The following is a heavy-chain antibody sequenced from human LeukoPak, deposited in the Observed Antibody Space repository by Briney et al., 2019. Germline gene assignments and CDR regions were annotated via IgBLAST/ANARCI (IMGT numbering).Heavy chain of an antibody. Sequence: ASVKDSCKASGYTFTSYGITWVRQAPGQGLEWMGWISAYNGNTNYAQKLQGRVTMTTDTSTSTAYLDLRSLRSDDTAVYYCARAEQYQLLLHWGQGTLVTVSS. V-gene: IGHV1-18*01. J-gene: IGHJ4*02. CDR2: ISAYNGNT. D-gene: IGHD2-2*01. CDR1: GYTFTSYG. CDR3: ARAEQYQLLLH.